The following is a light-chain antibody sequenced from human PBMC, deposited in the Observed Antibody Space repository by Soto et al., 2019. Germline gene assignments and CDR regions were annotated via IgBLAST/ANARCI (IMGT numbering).Light chain of an antibody. CDR2: AAS. CDR1: QSVSSSY. Sequence: EIVLTQSPGTLSLSPGERATLSCRASQSVSSSYLAWYQQKAGQAPRLLIYAASRRATGIPDRFSGSGSGTDFTLTISRLEPEDFALYYCQQYDKSALTFGGGTKVEIK. CDR3: QQYDKSALT. J-gene: IGKJ4*01. V-gene: IGKV3-20*01.